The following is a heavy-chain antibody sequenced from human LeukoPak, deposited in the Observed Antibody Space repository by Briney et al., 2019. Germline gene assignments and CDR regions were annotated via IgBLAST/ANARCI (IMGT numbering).Heavy chain of an antibody. V-gene: IGHV1-2*02. Sequence: ASVKVSCKASGYTFTGYYMHWVRQAPGQGLEWMGWINPNSGGTNYAQKFQGRVTMTRDTSISTAYMELSRLRSDDTAVYYCARAGVYYDSSGYKIDYWGQGTLVTVSS. CDR2: INPNSGGT. CDR1: GYTFTGYY. J-gene: IGHJ4*02. D-gene: IGHD3-22*01. CDR3: ARAGVYYDSSGYKIDY.